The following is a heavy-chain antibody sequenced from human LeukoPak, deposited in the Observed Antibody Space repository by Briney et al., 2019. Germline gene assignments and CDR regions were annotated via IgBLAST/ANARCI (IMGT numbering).Heavy chain of an antibody. Sequence: SETLSLTCTVSGYSISSGYYWGWIRQPPGKGLEWIGRIYHSGYTYYTPSLKSRVTISVDTSKNQFSLKLSSVTAADTAVYYCARYRGTYGYYFDYWGQGKLVIVSS. D-gene: IGHD5-24*01. J-gene: IGHJ4*02. CDR2: IYHSGYT. CDR1: GYSISSGYY. CDR3: ARYRGTYGYYFDY. V-gene: IGHV4-38-2*02.